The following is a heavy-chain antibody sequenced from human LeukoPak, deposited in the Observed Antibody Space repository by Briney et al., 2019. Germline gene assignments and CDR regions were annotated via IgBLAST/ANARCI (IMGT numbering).Heavy chain of an antibody. CDR3: ARDSLRYQPRGWFDP. CDR1: GYSISSGYY. J-gene: IGHJ5*02. V-gene: IGHV4-38-2*02. D-gene: IGHD3-9*01. CDR2: IYRRGST. Sequence: SETLSLTCAVSGYSISSGYYWGWIRQPPGKGLEWIGSIYRRGSTYYNPSLKSRVTISVDSSKNQFSLKLSSVTAADTAVYYCARDSLRYQPRGWFDPWGQGTLVTVSS.